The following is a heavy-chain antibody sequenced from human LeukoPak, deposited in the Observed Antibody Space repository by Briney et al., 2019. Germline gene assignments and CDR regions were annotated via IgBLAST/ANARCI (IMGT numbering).Heavy chain of an antibody. J-gene: IGHJ3*02. D-gene: IGHD2-21*01. V-gene: IGHV4-39*01. CDR2: IYYSGST. CDR3: AKHAIVVVIAISPDAFDI. CDR1: GGSISSSSYY. Sequence: SETLSLTCTVSGGSISSSSYYWGWIRQPPGKGLEWIGSIYYSGSTYYNPSLKSRVTISVDTSKDQFSLKLSSVTAADTAVYYCAKHAIVVVIAISPDAFDIWGQGTMVTASS.